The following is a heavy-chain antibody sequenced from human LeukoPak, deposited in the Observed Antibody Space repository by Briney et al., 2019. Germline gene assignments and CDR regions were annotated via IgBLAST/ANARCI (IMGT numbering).Heavy chain of an antibody. CDR2: IWYDGSNK. V-gene: IGHV3-33*01. CDR1: GFTFSVYG. D-gene: IGHD5-12*01. CDR3: ERDGVAALDY. J-gene: IGHJ4*02. Sequence: GRSLRLSCAASGFTFSVYGMHWVRQAPGKGLEWVAVIWYDGSNKYYADSVKGRFTISRDNSKNTLYLQMNSLRAEDTAVYYCERDGVAALDYWGQGTLVTVSS.